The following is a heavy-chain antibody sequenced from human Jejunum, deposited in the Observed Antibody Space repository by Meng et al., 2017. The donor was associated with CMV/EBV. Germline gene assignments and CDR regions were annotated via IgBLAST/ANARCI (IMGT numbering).Heavy chain of an antibody. CDR1: GFTVSSFP. J-gene: IGHJ4*02. CDR2: ISGNGGDT. CDR3: AREVKEGGSFDY. V-gene: IGHV3-64*02. D-gene: IGHD1-26*01. Sequence: AASGFTVSSFPMHWVRQAPGKGLECLSAISGNGGDTYYAGSVRGRFTISRDNSKNTVSLQMGSLRPDDTAVYYCAREVKEGGSFDYWGQGTLVTVSS.